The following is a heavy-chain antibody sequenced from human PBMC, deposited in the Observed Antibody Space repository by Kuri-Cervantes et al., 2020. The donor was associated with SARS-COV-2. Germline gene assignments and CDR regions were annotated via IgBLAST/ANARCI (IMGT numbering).Heavy chain of an antibody. V-gene: IGHV5-10-1*01. CDR1: GYSFTSFW. D-gene: IGHD5-24*01. J-gene: IGHJ4*02. CDR3: ARGSQGSTMGY. Sequence: GESPKTPLKGSGYSFTSFWISWVRQMPGKGLVGMGRIDPSDSYTNYSPSFQGHVTISADKSISTAYLQWSSLKASDTAMYYCARGSQGSTMGYWGQGTLVTVSS. CDR2: IDPSDSYT.